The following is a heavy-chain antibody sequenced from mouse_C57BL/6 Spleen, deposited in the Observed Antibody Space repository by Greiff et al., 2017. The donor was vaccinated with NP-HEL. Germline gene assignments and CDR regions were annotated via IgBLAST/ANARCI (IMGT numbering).Heavy chain of an antibody. V-gene: IGHV1-26*01. D-gene: IGHD2-4*01. CDR1: GYTFTDYY. CDR3: ARYKYDYDRYYYGMDY. J-gene: IGHJ4*01. Sequence: EVQLQQSGPELVKPGASVKISCKASGYTFTDYYMNWVKQSHGKSLEWIGDINTNNGGTSYNQKFKGKATLTVDKSSSTAYMELRSLTSEDSAVYYCARYKYDYDRYYYGMDYWGQGTSVTVSS. CDR2: INTNNGGT.